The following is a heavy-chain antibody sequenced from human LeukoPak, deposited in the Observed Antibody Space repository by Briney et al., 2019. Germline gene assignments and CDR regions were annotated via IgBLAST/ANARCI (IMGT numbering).Heavy chain of an antibody. CDR1: GGSFSGNY. CDR3: ARHRRADNFDY. CDR2: SSPTGDIT. Sequence: SETLSLTCAVYGGSFSGNYWTLIRQTPGRGLEWIGESSPTGDITGYNPSLKSRVTISVDTSKNQFSLKLSSVTAADTAVYYCARHRRADNFDYWGQGTLVTVSS. V-gene: IGHV4-34*01. D-gene: IGHD1-26*01. J-gene: IGHJ4*02.